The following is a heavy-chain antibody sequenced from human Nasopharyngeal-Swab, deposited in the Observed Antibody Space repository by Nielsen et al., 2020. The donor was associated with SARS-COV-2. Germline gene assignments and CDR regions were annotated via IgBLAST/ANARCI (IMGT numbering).Heavy chain of an antibody. D-gene: IGHD1-26*01. CDR3: ARRETIVGSFDY. J-gene: IGHJ4*02. CDR2: IYYSGST. V-gene: IGHV4-59*08. Sequence: SETLSLTCTVPGGSISSYYWTWIRQSPGKGLEWIGYIYYSGSTDYNPSLKGRVTISVDTSKNQFSLKLNSVTAADTAVYYCARRETIVGSFDYWGQGTLVTVSS. CDR1: GGSISSYY.